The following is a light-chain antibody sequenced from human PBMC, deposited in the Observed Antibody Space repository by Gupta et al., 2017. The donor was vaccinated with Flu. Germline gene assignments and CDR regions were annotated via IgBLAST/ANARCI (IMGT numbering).Light chain of an antibody. J-gene: IGLJ3*02. V-gene: IGLV2-14*01. CDR3: SSYTSSSTWV. CDR1: SSDVGGYNY. Sequence: QSALTQPASVSGSPGQSITISCTGTSSDVGGYNYVSWYQQHPGKAPKLMIYEVSNRPSGVSNRFSGSKSGNTASLTIPGRQAEDEADYYCSSYTSSSTWVFGGGTKLTVL. CDR2: EVS.